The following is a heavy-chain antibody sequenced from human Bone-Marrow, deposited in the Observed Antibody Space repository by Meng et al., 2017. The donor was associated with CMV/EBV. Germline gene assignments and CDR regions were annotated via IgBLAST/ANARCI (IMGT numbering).Heavy chain of an antibody. CDR2: ISSSGSNI. CDR3: ARDRERDGYNSGYFDY. V-gene: IGHV3-11*01. Sequence: GVTVSDYYMRWIRQDPVKGLEWGSYISSSGSNIYYADYVKGRFTISRDNAKNSLYLQMNSLRAEDTAVYYCARDRERDGYNSGYFDYWGQGTLVIVSS. J-gene: IGHJ4*02. CDR1: GVTVSDYY. D-gene: IGHD5-24*01.